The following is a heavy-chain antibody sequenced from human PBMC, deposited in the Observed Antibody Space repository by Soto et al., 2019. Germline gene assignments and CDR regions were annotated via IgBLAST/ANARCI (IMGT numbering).Heavy chain of an antibody. Sequence: GGSLRLSCAASGFTFSSYGMHWVRQAPGKGLEWVAVISYDGSNKYYADSVKGRFTISRDNSKNTLYLQMNSLRAEDTAVYYCAKDTYSSSVWPYMDVWGQGTTVTVSS. V-gene: IGHV3-30*18. CDR3: AKDTYSSSVWPYMDV. J-gene: IGHJ6*02. CDR2: ISYDGSNK. D-gene: IGHD6-6*01. CDR1: GFTFSSYG.